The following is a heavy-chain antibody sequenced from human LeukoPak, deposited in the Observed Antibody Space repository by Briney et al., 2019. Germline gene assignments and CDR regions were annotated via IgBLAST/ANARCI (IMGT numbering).Heavy chain of an antibody. Sequence: GGSLRLSCAASGFTFSASWMTWVRQAPGKRLEWVANINQDGSERYYVDSVKGRFIISRDNARNSLYLQMNSLRAEDTAVYYCTRPYGYCSGGGSCFPFDILGQETLLTVSS. CDR2: INQDGSER. V-gene: IGHV3-7*01. D-gene: IGHD2-15*01. CDR3: TRPYGYCSGGGSCFPFDI. J-gene: IGHJ4*02. CDR1: GFTFSASW.